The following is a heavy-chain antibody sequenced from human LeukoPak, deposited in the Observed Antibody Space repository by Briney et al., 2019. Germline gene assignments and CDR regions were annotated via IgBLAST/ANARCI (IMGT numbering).Heavy chain of an antibody. CDR1: GFTFSNYA. V-gene: IGHV3-30*14. Sequence: PGGSLRLSCAASGFTFSNYAMHWVRQAPGKGLEWVAVISYDGSDKYYADSVKGRFTISRDNSKNTLYLQMNSLRAEDTAVYYCARGTGQNSGYFHYWGQGTLVTVSS. D-gene: IGHD3-22*01. CDR2: ISYDGSDK. CDR3: ARGTGQNSGYFHY. J-gene: IGHJ4*02.